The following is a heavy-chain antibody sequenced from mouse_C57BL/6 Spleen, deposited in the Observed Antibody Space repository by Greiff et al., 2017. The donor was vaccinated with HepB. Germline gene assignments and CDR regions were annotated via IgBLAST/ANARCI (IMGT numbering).Heavy chain of an antibody. J-gene: IGHJ4*01. CDR1: GYTFTSYW. D-gene: IGHD4-1*02. V-gene: IGHV1-64*01. CDR2: IHPNSGST. CDR3: ASAANFYYAMDY. Sequence: VQLQQSGAELVKPGASVKLSCKASGYTFTSYWMHWVKQRPGQGLEWIGMIHPNSGSTNYNEKFKSKATLTVDKSSSTAYMQLSSLTSEDSAVYYCASAANFYYAMDYWCQGTSVTVSS.